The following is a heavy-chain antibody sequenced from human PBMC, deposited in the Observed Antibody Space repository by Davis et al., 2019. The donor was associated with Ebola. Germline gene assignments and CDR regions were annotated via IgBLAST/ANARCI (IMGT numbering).Heavy chain of an antibody. CDR1: GYSFSSYG. CDR3: ARSSWKTVTPGHYTMEV. CDR2: IIPMFGTT. D-gene: IGHD4-11*01. V-gene: IGHV1-69*06. Sequence: SVKVSCKASGYSFSSYGISWVRQAPGQGLDWMGGIIPMFGTTNYAQKFQGRVTITADKSTSTTHMELNSLRSEDTAVYYCARSSWKTVTPGHYTMEVWGQGTAVTVSS. J-gene: IGHJ6*02.